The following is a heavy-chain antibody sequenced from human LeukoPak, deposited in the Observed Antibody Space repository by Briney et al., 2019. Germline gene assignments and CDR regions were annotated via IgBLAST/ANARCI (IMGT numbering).Heavy chain of an antibody. CDR1: GGSISSHY. CDR3: ARDLVVSGIDY. J-gene: IGHJ4*02. D-gene: IGHD3-22*01. V-gene: IGHV4-59*11. CDR2: IYYSGST. Sequence: PSETLFLTCTVSGGSISSHYWSWIRQPPGKGLEWIGYIYYSGSTNYNPSLKSRVTISVDTSKNQFSLKLSSVTAADTAVYYCARDLVVSGIDYWGQGTLVTVSS.